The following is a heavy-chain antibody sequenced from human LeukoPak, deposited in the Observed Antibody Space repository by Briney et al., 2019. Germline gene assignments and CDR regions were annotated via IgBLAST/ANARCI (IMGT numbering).Heavy chain of an antibody. Sequence: GASVKVSCKASGYTFTSYAMHWVRQAPGQRLEWMGWINAGNGNTKYSQKFQGRVTITRDTSASTTYMELSSLRSEDTAVYYCARGSTFLEWLEVGDYFDYWGQGTLVTVSS. CDR2: INAGNGNT. J-gene: IGHJ4*02. CDR3: ARGSTFLEWLEVGDYFDY. V-gene: IGHV1-3*01. CDR1: GYTFTSYA. D-gene: IGHD3-3*02.